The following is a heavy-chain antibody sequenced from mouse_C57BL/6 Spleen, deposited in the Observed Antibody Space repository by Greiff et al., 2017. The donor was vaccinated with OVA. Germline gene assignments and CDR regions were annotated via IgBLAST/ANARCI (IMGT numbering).Heavy chain of an antibody. CDR1: GYTFTSYW. D-gene: IGHD2-4*01. CDR2: IDPNSGGT. CDR3: ARYGDYDEAFDY. V-gene: IGHV1-72*01. Sequence: QVQLQQPGAELVKPGASVKLSCKASGYTFTSYWMHWVKQRPGRGLEWIGRIDPNSGGTKYNEKFKSKATLTVDKHSSTAYMQLSSLTSEDSAVYYCARYGDYDEAFDYWGQGTTLTVSS. J-gene: IGHJ2*01.